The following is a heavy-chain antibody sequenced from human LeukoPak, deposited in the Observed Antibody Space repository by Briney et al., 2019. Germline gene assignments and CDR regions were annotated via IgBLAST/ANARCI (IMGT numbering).Heavy chain of an antibody. D-gene: IGHD6-19*01. V-gene: IGHV3-21*01. CDR3: AREEYSSGWYYFDY. J-gene: IGHJ4*02. Sequence: PGGSLRLSCAASGFTFSSYSMNWVRQAPVKGQELVSSISSSSSYIYYADSVKGRSTISRDNAKNSLYLQMNSLRAEDTAVYYCAREEYSSGWYYFDYWGQGTLVTVSS. CDR2: ISSSSSYI. CDR1: GFTFSSYS.